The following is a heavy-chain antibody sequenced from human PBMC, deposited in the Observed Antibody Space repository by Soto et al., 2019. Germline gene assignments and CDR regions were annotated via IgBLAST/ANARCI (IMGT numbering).Heavy chain of an antibody. CDR2: INPADSDI. V-gene: IGHV5-51*01. CDR3: ARHSREEKGWTIRRLDY. Sequence: GESLKISCEASGYSFTSNWIGWVRQMPGKGLEWMGIINPADSDIKYSPSFQGQVTISADKSISTAYLQWSSLQASDTAIYYCARHSREEKGWTIRRLDYWGQGTLVTVSS. CDR1: GYSFTSNW. D-gene: IGHD2-2*01. J-gene: IGHJ4*02.